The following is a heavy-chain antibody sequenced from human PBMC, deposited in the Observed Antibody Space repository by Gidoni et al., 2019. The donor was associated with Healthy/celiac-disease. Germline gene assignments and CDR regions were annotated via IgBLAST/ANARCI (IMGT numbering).Heavy chain of an antibody. CDR2: RWYDGSNK. Sequence: QVQLVESGGGMLQPGMSLRPSCTTSGSPFHSYCLHWVRPAPGKGLAWVAVRWYDGSNKYYADSVKGRFTISRDNSKNTLYLQMNSLRAEDTAVYYCARDRLVDYGGNLLLDAFDIWGQGTMVTVSS. D-gene: IGHD4-17*01. V-gene: IGHV3-33*08. CDR3: ARDRLVDYGGNLLLDAFDI. J-gene: IGHJ3*02. CDR1: GSPFHSYC.